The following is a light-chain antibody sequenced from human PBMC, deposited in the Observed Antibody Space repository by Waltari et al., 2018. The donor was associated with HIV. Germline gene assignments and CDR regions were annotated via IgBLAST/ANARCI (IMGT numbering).Light chain of an antibody. CDR3: ATWSAVLRAWV. Sequence: QSVLTQPPSTPAAPGPRVTISCSADTSSSPFTHFYWYQQLPGAAPKLLIYDISQRPSGVPDRFSGSKSGASASLAITSLRSEDEGLYYCATWSAVLRAWVFGGGTKLTVL. J-gene: IGLJ3*02. CDR1: TSSSPFTH. V-gene: IGLV1-47*01. CDR2: DIS.